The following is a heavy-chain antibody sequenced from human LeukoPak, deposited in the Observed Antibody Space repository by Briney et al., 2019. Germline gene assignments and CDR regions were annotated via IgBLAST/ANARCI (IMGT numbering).Heavy chain of an antibody. V-gene: IGHV3-48*03. CDR1: GFTFSSYE. J-gene: IGHJ5*01. CDR3: ARDFYGSVGS. CDR2: ISSSGSTI. Sequence: PGGSLRLSCVGSGFTFSSYEMNWVRQAPGKGLEWVSYISSSGSTIYYADFVKGRFTISRDNAKNSLYLQMNSLRAEDTAVYYCARDFYGSVGSWGQGTLVTVSS. D-gene: IGHD2-15*01.